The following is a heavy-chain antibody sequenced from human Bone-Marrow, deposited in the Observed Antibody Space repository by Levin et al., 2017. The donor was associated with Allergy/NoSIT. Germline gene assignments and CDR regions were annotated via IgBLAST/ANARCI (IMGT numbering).Heavy chain of an antibody. CDR3: VTGVSSVTTDALDF. J-gene: IGHJ3*01. CDR1: GGSFSGHY. CDR2: VNHSGYT. V-gene: IGHV4-34*01. Sequence: WETLSLTCAVYGGSFSGHYWSWIRQPPGQGLEWIGEVNHSGYTNYMPSLKSRVTISVDTSKNQFSLTLTSVTAADSAVYYCVTGVSSVTTDALDFWGQGTTVTVSS. D-gene: IGHD4-17*01.